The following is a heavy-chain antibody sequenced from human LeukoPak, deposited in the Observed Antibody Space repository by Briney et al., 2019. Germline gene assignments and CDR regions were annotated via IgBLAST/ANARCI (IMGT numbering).Heavy chain of an antibody. J-gene: IGHJ5*02. CDR2: IIPIFGTA. CDR3: ARTLHYDKLDPNWVLDP. D-gene: IGHD3-22*01. Sequence: SVKVSCKASGGTFSSYAISWVRLAPGQGLEWMGGIIPIFGTANYAQKFQGRVTITTDESTSTAYMELSSLRSEDTAVYYCARTLHYDKLDPNWVLDPWRQGTLVTVSS. V-gene: IGHV1-69*05. CDR1: GGTFSSYA.